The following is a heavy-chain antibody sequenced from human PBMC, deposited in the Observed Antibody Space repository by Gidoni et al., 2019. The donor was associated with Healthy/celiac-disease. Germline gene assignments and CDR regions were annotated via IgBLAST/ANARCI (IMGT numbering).Heavy chain of an antibody. J-gene: IGHJ4*02. CDR2: INHSGST. V-gene: IGHV4-34*01. D-gene: IGHD3-22*01. CDR3: ARGRRITMIVVVITGYYFDY. CDR1: GGSFSGDY. Sequence: QVQLQQWGAGLLKPSETLSLTCAFYGGSFSGDYWRWIRQPPGKGLEWIGEINHSGSTNSTPSLKSRVTISVDTSKNQFSLKLSSVTAADTAVYYCARGRRITMIVVVITGYYFDYWGQGTLVTVSS.